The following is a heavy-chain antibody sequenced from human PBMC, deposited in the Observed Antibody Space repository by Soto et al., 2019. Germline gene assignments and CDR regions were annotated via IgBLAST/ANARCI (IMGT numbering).Heavy chain of an antibody. Sequence: GVLRLTCAASKFTFKTYAITWVRQAPGNGLEWVSDISGSGDNTYYADSVKGRFTISRDNSKSTLYLQMNSLRAEDTAVYYCAKDMVHCTGTRCARYFEKWGRGTLVTSPQ. CDR1: KFTFKTYA. CDR3: AKDMVHCTGTRCARYFEK. J-gene: IGHJ4*02. CDR2: ISGSGDNT. D-gene: IGHD2-8*02. V-gene: IGHV3-23*01.